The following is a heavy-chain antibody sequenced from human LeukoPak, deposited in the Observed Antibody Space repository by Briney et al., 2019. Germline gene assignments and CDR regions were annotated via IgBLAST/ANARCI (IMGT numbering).Heavy chain of an antibody. V-gene: IGHV3-21*04. Sequence: GGSLRLSCAASGFTFSSYSMNWVRQAPGKGLEWVSSISSSSSYIYYADSVKGRFTISRDNAKNSLYLQMNSLKTEDTAVYYCARALRYFDWSPFDYWGQGTLVTVSS. CDR2: ISSSSSYI. CDR3: ARALRYFDWSPFDY. CDR1: GFTFSSYS. J-gene: IGHJ4*02. D-gene: IGHD3-9*01.